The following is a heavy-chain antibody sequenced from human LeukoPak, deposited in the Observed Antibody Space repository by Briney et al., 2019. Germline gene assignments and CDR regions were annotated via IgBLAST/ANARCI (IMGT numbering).Heavy chain of an antibody. J-gene: IGHJ4*02. Sequence: PGRSLRLSCAASGFTFSSYGMHWVRQPPGKGLEWVAVISYDGSNKYYADSVKGRFTISRDNSKNTLYLQMNSLRAEATAVYYCAKDISQAGFDYWGQGTLVTASS. D-gene: IGHD6-19*01. V-gene: IGHV3-30*18. CDR2: ISYDGSNK. CDR3: AKDISQAGFDY. CDR1: GFTFSSYG.